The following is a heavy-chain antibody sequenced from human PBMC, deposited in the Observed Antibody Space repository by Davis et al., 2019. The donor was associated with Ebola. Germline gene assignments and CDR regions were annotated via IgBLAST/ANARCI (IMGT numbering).Heavy chain of an antibody. V-gene: IGHV2-70*11. Sequence: SGPTLVKPTQTLTLTCTFSGFSLSTSGMCVSWIRQPPGKALEWLARIDWDDDKYYSTSLKTRLTISKDTSKNQVVLTMTNMDPVDTATYYCARMSYYDSSGYSYYFDYWGQGTLVTVSS. CDR2: IDWDDDK. J-gene: IGHJ4*02. CDR3: ARMSYYDSSGYSYYFDY. D-gene: IGHD3-22*01. CDR1: GFSLSTSGMC.